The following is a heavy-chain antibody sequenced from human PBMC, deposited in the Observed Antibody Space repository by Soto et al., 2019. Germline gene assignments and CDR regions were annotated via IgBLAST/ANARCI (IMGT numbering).Heavy chain of an antibody. Sequence: GGSLRLSCAASGFTVSSNYMSWVRQAPGKGLEWVSVIYSGGSTYYADSVKGRFTISRHNSKNTLYLQMNSLRAEDTAVYYCARGATGVSYYYYYMDVWGKGTTVTVSS. CDR3: ARGATGVSYYYYYMDV. J-gene: IGHJ6*03. CDR2: IYSGGST. D-gene: IGHD7-27*01. V-gene: IGHV3-53*04. CDR1: GFTVSSNY.